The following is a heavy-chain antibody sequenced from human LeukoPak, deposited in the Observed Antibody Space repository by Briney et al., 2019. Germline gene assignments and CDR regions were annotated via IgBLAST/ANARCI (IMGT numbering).Heavy chain of an antibody. J-gene: IGHJ5*01. CDR2: IRYDGSNK. V-gene: IGHV3-30*02. D-gene: IGHD4-11*01. CDR3: AKGGGSTEPFVS. CDR1: GFTFSSYW. Sequence: GGSLRLSCAASGFTFSSYWMSWVRQAPGKGLEWVAFIRYDGSNKYYADSVKGRFTISRDNSKNTLYLQLNSLRAEDTALYYCAKGGGSTEPFVSWGPGTLVTVSS.